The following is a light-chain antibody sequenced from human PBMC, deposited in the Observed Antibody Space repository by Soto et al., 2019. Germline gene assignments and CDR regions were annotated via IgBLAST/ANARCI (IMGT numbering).Light chain of an antibody. CDR2: AAS. CDR3: QQRRHGPRT. J-gene: IGKJ1*01. V-gene: IGKV3-11*01. CDR1: QSVSKY. Sequence: EILLKQSPASVSVSLGERATLSCRASQSVSKYLAWYQQNPGQAPRLLIYAASNRATGIPARFSGSGSGTDFTLTISSLDAASFAVYYRQQRRHGPRTFGQGTKVDIK.